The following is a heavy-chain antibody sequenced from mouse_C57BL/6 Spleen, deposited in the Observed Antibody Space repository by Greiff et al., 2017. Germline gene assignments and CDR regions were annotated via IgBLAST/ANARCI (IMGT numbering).Heavy chain of an antibody. Sequence: QVQLKESGAELVRPGTSVKVSCKASGYAFTNYLIEWVKQRPGQGLEWIGVINPGSGGTNYNEKFKGKATLTADKSSSTAYRQLSSLTSEDSAVYFCAREGTAQGYYYAMDYWGQGTSVTVSS. CDR1: GYAFTNYL. J-gene: IGHJ4*01. CDR2: INPGSGGT. V-gene: IGHV1-54*01. D-gene: IGHD3-2*02. CDR3: AREGTAQGYYYAMDY.